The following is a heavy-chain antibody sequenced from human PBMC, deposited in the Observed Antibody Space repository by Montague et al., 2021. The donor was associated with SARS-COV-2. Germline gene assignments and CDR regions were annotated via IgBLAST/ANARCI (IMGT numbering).Heavy chain of an antibody. J-gene: IGHJ4*02. CDR3: ASGDITGMPYFDY. Sequence: SMRLSCSASGLTLSRYAGADRKSTRLNASHGSTAYGDYGSNKYYXDSVKGRFTISRDNSKNTLYLQMNSLRAEDTAVYYCASGDITGMPYFDYWGQGTLVTVSS. CDR2: YGDYGSNK. D-gene: IGHD1-20*01. CDR1: GLTLSRYA. V-gene: IGHV3-33*08.